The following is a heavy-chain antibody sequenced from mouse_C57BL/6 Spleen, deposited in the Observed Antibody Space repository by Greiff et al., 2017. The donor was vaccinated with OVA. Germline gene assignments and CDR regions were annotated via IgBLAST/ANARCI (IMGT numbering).Heavy chain of an antibody. Sequence: VQLQQSGPELVKPGASVKISCKASGYAFSSSWMNWVKQRPGKGLEWIGRIYPGDGDTNYNGKFKGKATLTADKSSSTAYMQLSSLTSEDSAVYFCARSYDYASAYCGQGTLFTVSA. CDR1: GYAFSSSW. J-gene: IGHJ3*01. CDR3: ARSYDYASAY. D-gene: IGHD2-4*01. CDR2: IYPGDGDT. V-gene: IGHV1-82*01.